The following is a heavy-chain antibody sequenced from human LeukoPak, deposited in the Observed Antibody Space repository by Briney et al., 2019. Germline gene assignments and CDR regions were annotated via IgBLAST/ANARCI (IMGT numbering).Heavy chain of an antibody. D-gene: IGHD3-10*01. Sequence: SETLSLTCTVSGGSISSSSYYWGWIRQPPGKGPEWIGRIYYSGSTFYNPSLKSRVTISVDTSKNQFSLKLSSVTATDTAVYYCAKTQTRVVWGKGTTVTVSS. J-gene: IGHJ6*03. CDR2: IYYSGST. CDR1: GGSISSSSYY. V-gene: IGHV4-39*01. CDR3: AKTQTRVV.